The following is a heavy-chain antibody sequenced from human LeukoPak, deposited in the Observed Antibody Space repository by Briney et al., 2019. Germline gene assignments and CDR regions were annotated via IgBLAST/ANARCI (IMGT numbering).Heavy chain of an antibody. CDR2: IYYSGYT. J-gene: IGHJ4*02. CDR1: GFSLSSYA. V-gene: IGHV4-59*01. D-gene: IGHD1-26*01. CDR3: ARDSGSYGSDY. Sequence: PGGSLRLSCAASGFSLSSYAMSWVRQAPGKGLEWIGYIYYSGYTNYNPSLKSRVTISVDTSKNQFSLQLSSVTPADTAVYFCARDSGSYGSDYWGQGTLVTVSS.